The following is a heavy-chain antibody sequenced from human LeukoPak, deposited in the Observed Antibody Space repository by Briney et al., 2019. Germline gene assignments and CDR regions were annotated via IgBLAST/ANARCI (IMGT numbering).Heavy chain of an antibody. CDR1: RFTFSSYW. V-gene: IGHV3-7*01. D-gene: IGHD6-19*01. CDR3: GSGWYKGFDY. J-gene: IGHJ4*02. CDR2: IKQDGSEK. Sequence: GGSLRLSCAASRFTFSSYWMSWVRQAPGKGLEWVANIKQDGSEKYYVDSVKGRFTISRDNAKNSLYLQMNSLRAEDTAVYYCGSGWYKGFDYWGQGTLVTVSS.